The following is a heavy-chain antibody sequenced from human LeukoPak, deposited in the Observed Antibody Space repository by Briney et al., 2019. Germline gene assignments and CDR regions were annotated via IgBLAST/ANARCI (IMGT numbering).Heavy chain of an antibody. Sequence: SETLSLTCTVSGGSISSSSYYWGWIRQPPGKGLEWIGSIYYSGSTYYNPSLKSRVTISVDTSKNQFSLKLTSVAAADTAVYYCARSFYGDSPFDYWGQGTLVTVSS. J-gene: IGHJ4*02. D-gene: IGHD4-17*01. CDR2: IYYSGST. V-gene: IGHV4-39*07. CDR3: ARSFYGDSPFDY. CDR1: GGSISSSSYY.